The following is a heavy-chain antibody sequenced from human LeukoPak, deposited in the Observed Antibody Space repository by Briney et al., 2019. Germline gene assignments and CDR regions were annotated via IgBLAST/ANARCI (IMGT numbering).Heavy chain of an antibody. D-gene: IGHD3-3*01. Sequence: ASVKVSCKASGGTFSSYAISWVRQAPGQGLEWMGRIIPIFGTANYAQKFQGRVTITTDESTSTAYMELSSLRSEDTAVYYCARNSYDVWSGSFDYWGQGTLVTVSS. J-gene: IGHJ4*02. CDR3: ARNSYDVWSGSFDY. CDR2: IIPIFGTA. CDR1: GGTFSSYA. V-gene: IGHV1-69*05.